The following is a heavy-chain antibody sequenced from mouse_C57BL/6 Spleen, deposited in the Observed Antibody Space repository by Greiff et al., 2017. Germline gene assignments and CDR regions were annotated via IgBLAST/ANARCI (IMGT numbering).Heavy chain of an antibody. Sequence: EVQRVESGGGLVQPKGSLKLSCAASGFSFNTYAMNWVRQAPGKGLEWVARIRSKSNNYATYYADSVKDRFTISRDDSESMLYLQMNNLKTEDTAMYYCVSGTGRFDYWGQGTTLTVSS. CDR1: GFSFNTYA. CDR3: VSGTGRFDY. CDR2: IRSKSNNYAT. J-gene: IGHJ2*01. D-gene: IGHD4-1*01. V-gene: IGHV10-1*01.